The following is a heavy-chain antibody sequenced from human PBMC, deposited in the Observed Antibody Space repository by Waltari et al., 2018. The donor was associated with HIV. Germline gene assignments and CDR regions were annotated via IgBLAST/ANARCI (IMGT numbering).Heavy chain of an antibody. CDR2: IYYSGST. CDR3: ARDNFPITMISD. D-gene: IGHD3-22*01. CDR1: GGSISSSSYY. J-gene: IGHJ4*02. Sequence: QLQLQESGPGLVKPSETLSLTCTVSGGSISSSSYYWGWIRQPPGKGLEWIGSIYYSGSTYYNPSLKSRVTISVDTSKNQFSLKLSSVTAADTAVYYCARDNFPITMISDWGQGTLVTVSS. V-gene: IGHV4-39*07.